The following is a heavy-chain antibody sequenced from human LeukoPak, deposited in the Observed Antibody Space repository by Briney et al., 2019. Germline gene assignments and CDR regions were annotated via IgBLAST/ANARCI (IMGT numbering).Heavy chain of an antibody. CDR2: ISGYNGNT. J-gene: IGHJ6*03. CDR3: ARGDYAYGWGYYHFMDV. V-gene: IGHV1-18*01. D-gene: IGHD3-16*01. Sequence: ASVTVTCKASGYTFSYYGISWVRQAPGQGLEWMGWISGYNGNTNYAQKFQDRVTMTTDTSTSTAFMELRSLRSDDTAVYYCARGDYAYGWGYYHFMDVWGKGTTVTVSS. CDR1: GYTFSYYG.